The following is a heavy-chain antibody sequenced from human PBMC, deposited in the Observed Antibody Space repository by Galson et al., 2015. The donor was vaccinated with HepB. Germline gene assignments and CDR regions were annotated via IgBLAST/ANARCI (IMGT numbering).Heavy chain of an antibody. CDR1: GFTFSSYG. Sequence: SLRLSCAASGFTFSSYGMNWVRQAPGKGLEWVSYISSSGSGTTIYYADSMKGRFTIARDNAKNSLFLQMNSRRAEDTAVYYCVIAARPSDAFDIWGQGTMVSVSS. CDR2: ISSSGSGTTI. V-gene: IGHV3-48*04. J-gene: IGHJ3*02. CDR3: VIAARPSDAFDI. D-gene: IGHD6-6*01.